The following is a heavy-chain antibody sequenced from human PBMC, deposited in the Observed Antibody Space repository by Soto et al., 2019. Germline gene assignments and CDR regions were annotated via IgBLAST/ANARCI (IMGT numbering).Heavy chain of an antibody. CDR3: ARGFGQQGVDY. D-gene: IGHD3-10*01. CDR2: ISSSSSYI. J-gene: IGHJ4*02. V-gene: IGHV3-21*01. Sequence: GGSLRLSCAASGFTFSSYSMNWVRQAPGKGLEWVSSISSSSSYIYYADSVKGRFTISRDNAKNSLYLQMNSLRAEDTAVYYCARGFGQQGVDYWGQGTLVTVSS. CDR1: GFTFSSYS.